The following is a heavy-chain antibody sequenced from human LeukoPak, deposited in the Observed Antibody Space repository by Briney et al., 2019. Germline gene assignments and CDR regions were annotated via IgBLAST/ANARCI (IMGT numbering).Heavy chain of an antibody. CDR3: ARVFYCSSTSCYRYYYYYYMDV. CDR1: GYTFTSYG. Sequence: GASVKVSCKASGYTFTSYGISWVRQAPGQGLEWMGWISAYNGNTNYAQKLQGRVTMTTDTSTSTAYMELRSLRSDDTAVYYCARVFYCSSTSCYRYYYYYYMDVWGKGTTVTVSS. J-gene: IGHJ6*03. CDR2: ISAYNGNT. D-gene: IGHD2-2*01. V-gene: IGHV1-18*01.